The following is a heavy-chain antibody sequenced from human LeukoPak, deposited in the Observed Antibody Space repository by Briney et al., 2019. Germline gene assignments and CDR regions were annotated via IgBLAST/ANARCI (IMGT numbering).Heavy chain of an antibody. Sequence: GGSLRLSCAASGFTFSSYAISWVRQAPGQGLEWMGGIIPIFGTANYAQKFQGRVTITADESTSTAYMELSSLRSEDTAVYYCARPIIGAYCGGDCYDAFDIWGQGTMATVSS. CDR2: IIPIFGTA. CDR3: ARPIIGAYCGGDCYDAFDI. CDR1: GFTFSSYA. V-gene: IGHV1-69*01. D-gene: IGHD2-21*02. J-gene: IGHJ3*02.